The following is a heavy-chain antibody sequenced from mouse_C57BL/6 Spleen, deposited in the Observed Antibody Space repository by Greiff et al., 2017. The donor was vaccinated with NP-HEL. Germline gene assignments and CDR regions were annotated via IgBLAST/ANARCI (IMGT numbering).Heavy chain of an antibody. CDR2: ISDGGSYT. CDR1: GFTFSSYA. CDR3: ARDSFISTVVAPPWFAY. V-gene: IGHV5-4*01. J-gene: IGHJ3*01. Sequence: EVKVVESGGGLVKPGGSLKLSCAASGFTFSSYAMSWVRQTPEKRLEWVATISDGGSYTYYPDNVKGRFTISRDNAKNNLYLQMSHLKSEETAMYYCARDSFISTVVAPPWFAYWGQGTLVTVSA. D-gene: IGHD1-1*01.